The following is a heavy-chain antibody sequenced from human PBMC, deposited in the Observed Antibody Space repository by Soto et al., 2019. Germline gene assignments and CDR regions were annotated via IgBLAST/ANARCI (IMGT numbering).Heavy chain of an antibody. CDR1: GFSLRSDT. CDR3: VRGRSGKYGYFDY. Sequence: EVQLVESGGGSVQVGESRRLSCAGPGFSLRSDTMHWVRQVPGKGLVWVSRIKSDGTKYYADSVRGRFTISRDNAKNTLYLEMNSLGAEDTAVYYCVRGRSGKYGYFDYWCQGVLVTVSS. D-gene: IGHD1-26*01. CDR2: IKSDGTK. J-gene: IGHJ4*02. V-gene: IGHV3-74*01.